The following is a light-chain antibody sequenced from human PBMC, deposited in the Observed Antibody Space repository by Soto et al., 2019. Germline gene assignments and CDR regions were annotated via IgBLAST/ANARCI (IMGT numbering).Light chain of an antibody. CDR2: GAS. CDR3: QQYGSSSYT. CDR1: QSVSSNY. V-gene: IGKV3-20*01. J-gene: IGKJ2*01. Sequence: EIVLTHSPGTLSLSPGERATLSCRASQSVSSNYLAWYQQKPGQAPRLLIYGASSRATGIPDRFSGSGSGTDFTLTISRLEPEEFAVDYCQQYGSSSYTFGQGTKLEIK.